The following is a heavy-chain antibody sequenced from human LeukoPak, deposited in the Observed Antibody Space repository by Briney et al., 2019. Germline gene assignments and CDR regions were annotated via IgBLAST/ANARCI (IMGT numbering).Heavy chain of an antibody. Sequence: SETLSLTCTVSGGSISSYYWSWIRQPPGKGLEWIGYSTNYNPSLKSRVTISVDTSKNQFSLKLSPVTAADTAVYYCATLHLLLWFGELGDNWFDPWGQGTLVTVSS. CDR1: GGSISSYY. CDR3: ATLHLLLWFGELGDNWFDP. J-gene: IGHJ5*02. CDR2: ST. V-gene: IGHV4-59*08. D-gene: IGHD3-10*01.